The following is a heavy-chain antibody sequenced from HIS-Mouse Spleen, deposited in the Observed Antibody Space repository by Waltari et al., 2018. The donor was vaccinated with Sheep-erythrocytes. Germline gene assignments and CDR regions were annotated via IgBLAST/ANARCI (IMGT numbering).Heavy chain of an antibody. CDR2: INHSGST. Sequence: QVQLQQWGAGLLKPSETLSLTCAVYGGSFSGYYWSWIRQPPGKGLEWIGEINHSGSTNYNPSLKSRVTISVDTSKNQFSLKLSSVTAADTAVYYCARGVRGSPYYYFDYWGQGTLVTVSS. CDR3: ARGVRGSPYYYFDY. V-gene: IGHV4-34*01. D-gene: IGHD3-10*01. J-gene: IGHJ4*02. CDR1: GGSFSGYY.